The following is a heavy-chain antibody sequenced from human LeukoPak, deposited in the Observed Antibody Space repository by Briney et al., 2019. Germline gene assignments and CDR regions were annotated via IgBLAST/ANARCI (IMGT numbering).Heavy chain of an antibody. J-gene: IGHJ5*02. CDR1: GYSITSGHY. V-gene: IGHV4-38-2*01. CDR3: AKVGQQLVRDWFDP. CDR2: ISHSGYT. Sequence: SETLCLTCAVSGYSITSGHYWGWIRQPPEKVLEWIGIISHSGYTYYNPSLKGRVTISVDTSKNQFSLKLSSVTAADTAVYYCAKVGQQLVRDWFDPWGQGTLVTVSS. D-gene: IGHD6-6*01.